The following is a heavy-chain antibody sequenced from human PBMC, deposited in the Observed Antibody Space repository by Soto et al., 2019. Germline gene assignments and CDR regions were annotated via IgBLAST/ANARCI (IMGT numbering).Heavy chain of an antibody. V-gene: IGHV4-30-4*02. Sequence: SDTLSPTFTVPGGSISSGHYYWSWIRQPPGKGLEWIGYIYYSGSTYYNPSLKSRVTISVDTSKNQFSLKLSSVTAADTAVYYCARDMAIAAAGYYYYYGMDVWGQGTTVT. CDR1: GGSISSGHYY. D-gene: IGHD6-13*01. CDR2: IYYSGST. CDR3: ARDMAIAAAGYYYYYGMDV. J-gene: IGHJ6*02.